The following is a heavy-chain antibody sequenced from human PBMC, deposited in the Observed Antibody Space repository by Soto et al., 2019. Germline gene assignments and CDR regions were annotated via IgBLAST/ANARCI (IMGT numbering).Heavy chain of an antibody. J-gene: IGHJ5*02. V-gene: IGHV4-61*01. Sequence: SETLSLTCTVSGGSISSSSYYWSWIRQPPGKGLEWIGYIYYSGSTNYNPSLKSRVTISVDTSKNQFSLKLSSVTAADTAVYYCASSSPLSVYYDFWSGYPNWFDPWGQGTLVTVSS. CDR1: GGSISSSSYY. CDR3: ASSSPLSVYYDFWSGYPNWFDP. CDR2: IYYSGST. D-gene: IGHD3-3*01.